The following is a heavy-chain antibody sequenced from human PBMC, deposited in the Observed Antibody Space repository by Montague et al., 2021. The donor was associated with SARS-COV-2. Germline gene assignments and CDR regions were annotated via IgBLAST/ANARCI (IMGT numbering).Heavy chain of an antibody. V-gene: IGHV4-4*07. CDR1: GDSISSFY. J-gene: IGHJ4*02. CDR2: IYASGGT. Sequence: SETLSLTCTVSGDSISSFYWNWIRQPAGMGLEWIGRIYASGGTXXXPSXKGRVTMSVDTSKNQFSLKLNSVTAADTAVYYCGGGVVAATPVVDYWGRGTLVTVSS. CDR3: GGGVVAATPVVDY. D-gene: IGHD2-15*01.